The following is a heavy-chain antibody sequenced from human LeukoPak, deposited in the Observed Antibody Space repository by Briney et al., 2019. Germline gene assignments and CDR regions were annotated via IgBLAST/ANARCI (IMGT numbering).Heavy chain of an antibody. CDR3: AKGGYDYVWGSYRHSPGY. Sequence: EGSLRLSCAASGFTFSSYAMSWVRQAPGKGLEWVSAISGSGGSTYYADSVKGRFTISRDNSKNTLYLQMNSLRAEDTAVYYCAKGGYDYVWGSYRHSPGYWGRGTLVTVSS. V-gene: IGHV3-23*01. CDR1: GFTFSSYA. J-gene: IGHJ4*02. D-gene: IGHD3-16*02. CDR2: ISGSGGST.